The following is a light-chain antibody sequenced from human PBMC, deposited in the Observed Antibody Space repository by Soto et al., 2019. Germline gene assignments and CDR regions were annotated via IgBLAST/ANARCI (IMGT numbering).Light chain of an antibody. V-gene: IGKV3-11*01. J-gene: IGKJ5*01. Sequence: ETVLTQSPATLSLSPGERATLSCRASQSVSSYLAWYQQRPGQAPRLLIYDASNRATGIPARFSGSGSGTAFTLTISSLEAEDFAIYYCQQRSNWPPITFGQGTRLEIK. CDR1: QSVSSY. CDR3: QQRSNWPPIT. CDR2: DAS.